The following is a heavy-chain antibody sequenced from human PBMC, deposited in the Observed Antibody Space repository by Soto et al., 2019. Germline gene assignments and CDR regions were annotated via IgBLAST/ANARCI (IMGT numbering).Heavy chain of an antibody. Sequence: GGSLRLSCAASGFTLSSYWMHWVRQAPGKGLVWVSRINSDGSSTSYADSVKGRFTISRDNAKNTLYLQMNSLRAEDTAVYYCAKDNVRGYSYGLGSQKYDYWGQGTLVTVSS. CDR1: GFTLSSYW. V-gene: IGHV3-74*01. J-gene: IGHJ4*02. D-gene: IGHD5-18*01. CDR2: INSDGSST. CDR3: AKDNVRGYSYGLGSQKYDY.